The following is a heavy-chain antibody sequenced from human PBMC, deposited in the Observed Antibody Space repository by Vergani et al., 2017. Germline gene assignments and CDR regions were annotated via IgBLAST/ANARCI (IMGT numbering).Heavy chain of an antibody. V-gene: IGHV1-18*01. Sequence: QVQLVPSGAEVKKPGASVKVSCKASGYTFTSYGISWVRQAPGQGLEWMGWISAYNGNTNYEQKFKGRVTMTTDTSTSTVYMELSSLRSEDTAVYYCARDERSYDSSGYYYYYYGMDVWGQGTTVTVSS. CDR2: ISAYNGNT. CDR3: ARDERSYDSSGYYYYYYGMDV. D-gene: IGHD3-22*01. CDR1: GYTFTSYG. J-gene: IGHJ6*02.